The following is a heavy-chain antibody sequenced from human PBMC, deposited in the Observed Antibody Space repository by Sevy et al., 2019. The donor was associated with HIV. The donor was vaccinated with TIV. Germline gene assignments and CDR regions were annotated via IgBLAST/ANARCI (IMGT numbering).Heavy chain of an antibody. J-gene: IGHJ6*02. CDR2: MSPKTGNT. Sequence: ASVKVSCKASGDTFTTYDINWVRQAPGQGLEWMGWMSPKTGNTGYAQKFQGRVTMTSDTSISTAYMVLSSLRSEDTAVYYCASGGNGDFWSYEYYYYGMDVWGQGTTVTVSS. D-gene: IGHD3-3*01. CDR1: GDTFTTYD. V-gene: IGHV1-8*02. CDR3: ASGGNGDFWSYEYYYYGMDV.